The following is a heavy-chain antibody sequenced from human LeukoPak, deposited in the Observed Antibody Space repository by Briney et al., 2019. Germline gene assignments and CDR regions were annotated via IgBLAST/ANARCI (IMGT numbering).Heavy chain of an antibody. CDR2: ISSNGGST. CDR1: GFTFSSYA. CDR3: ARWGNYYGDSMDH. V-gene: IGHV3-64*01. D-gene: IGHD4-17*01. J-gene: IGHJ4*02. Sequence: PGGSLRLSCVASGFTFSSYAMHWVRQAPGKGLEYVSAISSNGGSTYYANSVKGRFTISRDNSKNTLYLQMGSLRAEDMAVYHCARWGNYYGDSMDHWGQGTLVTVSS.